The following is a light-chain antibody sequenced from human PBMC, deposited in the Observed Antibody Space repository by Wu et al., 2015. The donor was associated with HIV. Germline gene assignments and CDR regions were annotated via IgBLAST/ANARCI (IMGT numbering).Light chain of an antibody. CDR1: QFIGNN. CDR3: HQFGGSPET. V-gene: IGKV3-20*01. Sequence: EIVVTHSPGTLSLSPGERATLSCRASQFIGNNLDRYQQKPGQAPRLLIFAASNRAAGTPDRFSGSGSGTDFTLTIDRLEAEDFAVYYCHQFGGSPETFGQGTKVEIK. J-gene: IGKJ1*01. CDR2: AAS.